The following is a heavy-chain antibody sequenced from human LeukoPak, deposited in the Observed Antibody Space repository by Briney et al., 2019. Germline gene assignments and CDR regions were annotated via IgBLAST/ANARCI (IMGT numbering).Heavy chain of an antibody. J-gene: IGHJ4*02. CDR3: ARMVVATIGGSDY. Sequence: GGSLRLSCAASGFTFSSYSMNWVRQAPGKGLEWVSSISSGSSYIYYADSVKGRFTISRDNAKNSLYLQMNSLRAEDTAVYYCARMVVATIGGSDYWGQGTLVTVSS. CDR2: ISSGSSYI. V-gene: IGHV3-21*01. CDR1: GFTFSSYS. D-gene: IGHD5-12*01.